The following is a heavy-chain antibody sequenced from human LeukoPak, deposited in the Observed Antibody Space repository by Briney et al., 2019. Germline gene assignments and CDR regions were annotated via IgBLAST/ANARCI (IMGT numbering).Heavy chain of an antibody. V-gene: IGHV4-34*01. D-gene: IGHD4-11*01. J-gene: IGHJ4*02. CDR3: ARVAVTTDFDY. Sequence: SETLSLTCAVYGGSFSGYYWSWIRQPPGKGLEWIGEINHSGSTNYNPSLKSRVTISVDTSKNQFSLKLSSVTAADTALYYCARVAVTTDFDYWGQGTLVTVSS. CDR2: INHSGST. CDR1: GGSFSGYY.